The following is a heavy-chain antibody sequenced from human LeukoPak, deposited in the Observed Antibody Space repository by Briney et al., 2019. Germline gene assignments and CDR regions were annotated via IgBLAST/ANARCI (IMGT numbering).Heavy chain of an antibody. V-gene: IGHV4-59*12. CDR3: ARVAAAGTYYYYYGMDV. CDR2: IYYSGST. J-gene: IGHJ6*02. CDR1: GGSISSYY. D-gene: IGHD6-13*01. Sequence: SETLSLTCTVSGGSISSYYWGWIRQPPGKGLEWIGYIYYSGSTNYNPSLKSRVTISVDTSKNQFSLKLSSVTAADTAVYYCARVAAAGTYYYYYGMDVWGQGTTVTVSS.